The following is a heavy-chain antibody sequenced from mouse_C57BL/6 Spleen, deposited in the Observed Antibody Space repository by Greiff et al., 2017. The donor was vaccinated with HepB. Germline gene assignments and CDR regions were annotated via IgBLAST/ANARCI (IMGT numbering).Heavy chain of an antibody. Sequence: QVQLKESGPELVKPGASVKISCKASGYAFSSSWMNWVKQRPGKGLEWIGRIYPGDGDTNYNGKFKGKATLTADKSSSSAYMQLSSLTSDDSAVYFCAGYYGSSYGDWYFDVWGTGTTVTVSS. J-gene: IGHJ1*03. CDR3: AGYYGSSYGDWYFDV. V-gene: IGHV1-82*01. D-gene: IGHD1-1*01. CDR2: IYPGDGDT. CDR1: GYAFSSSW.